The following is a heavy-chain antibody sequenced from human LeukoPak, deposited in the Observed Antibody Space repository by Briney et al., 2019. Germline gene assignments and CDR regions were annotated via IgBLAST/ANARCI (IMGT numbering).Heavy chain of an antibody. CDR2: ISSNGDNT. V-gene: IGHV3-64D*06. CDR1: GFTFSAYV. J-gene: IGHJ4*02. Sequence: GGSLRLSCSASGFTFSAYVMHWVRQAPGKGLEYVSAISSNGDNTYYADSVKGRFTISRDNSKNTLYLQMSSLRADDTAVYYCVRGTGYWGQGTLVTVSS. CDR3: VRGTGY.